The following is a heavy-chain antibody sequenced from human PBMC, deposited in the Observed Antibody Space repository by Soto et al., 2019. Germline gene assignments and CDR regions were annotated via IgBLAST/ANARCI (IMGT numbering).Heavy chain of an antibody. V-gene: IGHV4-59*01. CDR3: ARIYGDYDNYFDY. J-gene: IGHJ4*02. CDR2: IYYSGST. Sequence: SETLSHTYTVSDGSISSYYWSWIRQPPGKGLEWIGYIYYSGSTNYNPSLKSRVTISVDTSKNQFSLKLSSVTAADTAVYYCARIYGDYDNYFDYWGQGTLVTVFS. D-gene: IGHD4-17*01. CDR1: DGSISSYY.